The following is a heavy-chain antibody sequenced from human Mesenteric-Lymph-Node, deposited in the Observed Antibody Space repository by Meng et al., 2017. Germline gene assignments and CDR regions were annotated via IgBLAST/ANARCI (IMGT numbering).Heavy chain of an antibody. Sequence: SVKVSCKASGGTFSSYAISWVRQAPGQGLEWMGGIIPIFGTANYAQKFQGRVTITTDESTSTAYMELSSLRSEDTAVYYCARFTSGYNNRYLDYWGQGTLVTVSS. CDR1: GGTFSSYA. V-gene: IGHV1-69*05. D-gene: IGHD5-18*01. CDR3: ARFTSGYNNRYLDY. CDR2: IIPIFGTA. J-gene: IGHJ4*02.